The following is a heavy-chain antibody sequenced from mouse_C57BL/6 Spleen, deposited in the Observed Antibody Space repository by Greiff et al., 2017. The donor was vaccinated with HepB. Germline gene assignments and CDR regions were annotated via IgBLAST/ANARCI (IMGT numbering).Heavy chain of an antibody. CDR2: IDPSDSYT. CDR1: GYTFTSYW. J-gene: IGHJ2*01. Sequence: VQLQQPGAELVKPGASVKLSCKASGYTFTSYWMQWVKQRPGQGLEWIGEIDPSDSYTNYNQKFKGKATLTVDTSSSTAYMQLSSLTSEDSAVYYCARGRFRYYFDYWGQGTTLTVSS. CDR3: ARGRFRYYFDY. V-gene: IGHV1-50*01.